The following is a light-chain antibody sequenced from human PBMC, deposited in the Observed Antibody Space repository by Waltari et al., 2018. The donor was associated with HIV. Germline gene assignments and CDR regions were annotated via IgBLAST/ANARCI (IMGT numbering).Light chain of an antibody. V-gene: IGKV3-20*01. Sequence: EIVLTQSPGTLSLSPGERATLSCRASQSISSSSLAWYQQKPGQAPRLLIYGASTRATGIPDRFSGSVSGTDFTLTVRGLEPEDFAVYYCQQYGSSITFGQGTRLEIK. CDR3: QQYGSSIT. J-gene: IGKJ5*01. CDR1: QSISSSS. CDR2: GAS.